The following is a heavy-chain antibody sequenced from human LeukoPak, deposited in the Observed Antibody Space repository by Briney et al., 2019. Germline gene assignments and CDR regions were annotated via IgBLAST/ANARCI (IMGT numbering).Heavy chain of an antibody. CDR1: GFTFSSYA. CDR2: ISYDGSNK. J-gene: IGHJ4*02. CDR3: ARSVGPSGYYYFDY. Sequence: GRSLRLSCAASGFTFSSYAMHWVRQAPGKGLEWVAVISYDGSNKYYADSVKGRFTISRDNSKNTLYLQMNSLRPEDTAVYYCARSVGPSGYYYFDYWGQGTLVTVSS. V-gene: IGHV3-30*04. D-gene: IGHD3-22*01.